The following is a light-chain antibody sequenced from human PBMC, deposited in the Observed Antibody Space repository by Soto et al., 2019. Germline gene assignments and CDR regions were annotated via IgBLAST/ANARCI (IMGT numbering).Light chain of an antibody. V-gene: IGLV2-14*02. CDR2: EVS. CDR1: SSDVGSYNL. Sequence: QSALTQPASVSGSPGQSITISCIGTSSDVGSYNLVSWYQQHPGKAPKVLIYEVSERPSGVSNRFSGSKSGNTASLTVSGLQAEDEADYYCSSYAGSNNLYVFGTGTKLTVL. J-gene: IGLJ1*01. CDR3: SSYAGSNNLYV.